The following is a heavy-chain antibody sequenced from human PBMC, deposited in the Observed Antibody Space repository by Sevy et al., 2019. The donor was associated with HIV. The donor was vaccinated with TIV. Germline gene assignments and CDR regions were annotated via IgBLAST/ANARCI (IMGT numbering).Heavy chain of an antibody. V-gene: IGHV1-69*13. CDR1: GGPFSSYD. Sequence: ASVKVSCKASGGPFSSYDINWVRQAAGQGLEWMGQIIPIFGTSSYAHNFQGRVTITADESTSTAYMDLSSLRSEDTAVYYCARGGGAVDHGMDVWGQGTTVTVSS. D-gene: IGHD2-21*01. CDR3: ARGGGAVDHGMDV. CDR2: IIPIFGTS. J-gene: IGHJ6*02.